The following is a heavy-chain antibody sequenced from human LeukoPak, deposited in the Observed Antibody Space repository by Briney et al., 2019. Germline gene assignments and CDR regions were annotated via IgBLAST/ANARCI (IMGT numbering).Heavy chain of an antibody. D-gene: IGHD3-22*01. CDR2: ITSSSSYI. CDR3: ARNTKGYYYDSSGYYPLDY. CDR1: GFTFSSYR. J-gene: IGHJ4*02. Sequence: PGGSLRLSCAASGFTFSSYRMNWVRQAPGKGLEWVSSITSSSSYIDYADSVKGRFTISRDNAKNSLYLQMNSLRAEDTAVYYCARNTKGYYYDSSGYYPLDYWGQGTLVTVSS. V-gene: IGHV3-21*01.